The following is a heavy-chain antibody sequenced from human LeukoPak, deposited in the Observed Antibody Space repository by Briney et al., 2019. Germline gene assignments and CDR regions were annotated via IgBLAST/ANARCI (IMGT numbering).Heavy chain of an antibody. CDR2: MNPNSGNT. Sequence: GASVKVSCKASGYTFTGYYMHWVRQATGQGLEWMGWMNPNSGNTGCAQKFQGRVTMTRNTSISTAYMELSSLRSEDTAVYYCAREVLAVAGTSDDYWGQGTLVTVSS. V-gene: IGHV1-8*02. CDR1: GYTFTGYY. J-gene: IGHJ4*02. D-gene: IGHD6-19*01. CDR3: AREVLAVAGTSDDY.